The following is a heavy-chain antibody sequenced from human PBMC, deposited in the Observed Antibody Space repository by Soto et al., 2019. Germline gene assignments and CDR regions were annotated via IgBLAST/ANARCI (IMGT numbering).Heavy chain of an antibody. CDR2: IIPILGIA. Sequence: QVQLVQSGAEVKKPGSSVKVSCKASGGTFSSYTISWVRQAPGQGPEWMGRIIPILGIANYAQKFQGRVTITADKATSTAYMELSSLRSEDTAVYYCASCITIFGVVGIRQYFDLWGRGTLVTVSS. D-gene: IGHD3-3*01. CDR1: GGTFSSYT. J-gene: IGHJ2*01. V-gene: IGHV1-69*02. CDR3: ASCITIFGVVGIRQYFDL.